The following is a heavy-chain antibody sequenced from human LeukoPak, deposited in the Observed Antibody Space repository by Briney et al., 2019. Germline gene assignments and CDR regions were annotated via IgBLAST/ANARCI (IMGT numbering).Heavy chain of an antibody. J-gene: IGHJ4*02. CDR2: IYYTGST. Sequence: SETLSLTCTVSGGSISSSSYYWGWIRQPPGKGLEWIGRIYYTGSTYYNPSLKSRVTISVDTSKNQFSLKLSSVTAADTAVYYCARIQYSSSPVDYWGQGTLVTVSS. V-gene: IGHV4-39*01. D-gene: IGHD6-6*01. CDR3: ARIQYSSSPVDY. CDR1: GGSISSSSYY.